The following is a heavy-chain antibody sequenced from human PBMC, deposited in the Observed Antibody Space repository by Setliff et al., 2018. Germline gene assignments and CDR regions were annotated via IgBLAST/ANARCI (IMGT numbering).Heavy chain of an antibody. CDR1: GVSINSISYY. V-gene: IGHV4-31*03. Sequence: SETLSLTCSVSGVSINSISYYWTWLRQHPGKGLEWIGYIYQSGDTYFNPSLRRRLAMSLDTSKNQFSLKLRSVTAADTAVYYCARDNRGYASAFDIWGQGTMVTVSS. J-gene: IGHJ3*02. CDR3: ARDNRGYASAFDI. CDR2: IYQSGDT. D-gene: IGHD6-25*01.